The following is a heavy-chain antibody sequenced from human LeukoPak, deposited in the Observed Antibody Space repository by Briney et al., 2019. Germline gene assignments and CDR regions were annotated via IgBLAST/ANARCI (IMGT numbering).Heavy chain of an antibody. CDR1: RYTFTSYD. CDR2: INPTSGNT. V-gene: IGHV1-8*01. Sequence: ASVKVSYKPSRYTFTSYDISWVRQATGQVLEWMGWINPTSGNTGSVQKFQGSVTLTTTTSISTAYMDLSTLRSEDTAVYYCARGLSGSYNEGYWGQGTLVTVSS. J-gene: IGHJ4*02. CDR3: ARGLSGSYNEGY. D-gene: IGHD1-26*01.